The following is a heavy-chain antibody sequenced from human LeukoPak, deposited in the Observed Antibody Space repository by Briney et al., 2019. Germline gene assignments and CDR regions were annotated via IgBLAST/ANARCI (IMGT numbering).Heavy chain of an antibody. Sequence: GGSLRLSCAASGFTVSSNYMSWVRQAPGKGLEWVSVIYSGGNTYYADSVKGRFTISRDNSKNTPYLQMNSLRAEDTAVYYCARDVWGSGGYWGQGMLVTVSS. CDR1: GFTVSSNY. CDR3: ARDVWGSGGY. CDR2: IYSGGNT. V-gene: IGHV3-53*01. J-gene: IGHJ4*02. D-gene: IGHD2-8*01.